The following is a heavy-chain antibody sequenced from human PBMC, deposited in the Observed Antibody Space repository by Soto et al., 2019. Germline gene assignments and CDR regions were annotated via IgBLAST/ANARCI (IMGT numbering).Heavy chain of an antibody. V-gene: IGHV3-49*03. Sequence: GGSLRLSCTASGFTFGDYAMSWFRQAPGKGLEWVGFIRSKAYGGTTGYAASVKGRFTISRDDSKSIAYLQMNSLKTEDTAVYYCTRKIAAAGIWWFDPWGQGTLVTVSS. J-gene: IGHJ5*02. CDR1: GFTFGDYA. CDR3: TRKIAAAGIWWFDP. CDR2: IRSKAYGGTT. D-gene: IGHD6-13*01.